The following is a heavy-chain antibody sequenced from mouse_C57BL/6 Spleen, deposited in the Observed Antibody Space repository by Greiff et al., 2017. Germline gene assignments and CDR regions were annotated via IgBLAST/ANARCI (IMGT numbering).Heavy chain of an antibody. V-gene: IGHV10-1*01. CDR2: IRSKSNNYAT. CDR3: VRHDGSSYGYFDV. D-gene: IGHD1-1*01. Sequence: DVQLVESGGGLVQPKGSLKLSCAASGFSFNTYAMNWVRQAPGKGLEWVARIRSKSNNYATYYADSVKDRFTISRDDSESMLYLQMNNLKTEDTAMDYCVRHDGSSYGYFDVWGTGTTVTVSS. CDR1: GFSFNTYA. J-gene: IGHJ1*03.